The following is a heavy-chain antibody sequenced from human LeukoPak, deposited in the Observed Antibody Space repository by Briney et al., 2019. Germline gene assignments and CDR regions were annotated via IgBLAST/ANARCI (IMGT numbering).Heavy chain of an antibody. V-gene: IGHV1-69*01. CDR1: GGTFSSYA. J-gene: IGHJ6*02. CDR3: ARGFQSLKPGYSSGRRYYYYGMDV. Sequence: ASVKVSCKASGGTFSSYAISWVRQAPGQGLEWMGGIIPIFGTANYAQKFQGRVTITADESTSTAYMELSNLRSEDTAVYYCARGFQSLKPGYSSGRRYYYYGMDVWGQGTTVTVSS. CDR2: IIPIFGTA. D-gene: IGHD6-19*01.